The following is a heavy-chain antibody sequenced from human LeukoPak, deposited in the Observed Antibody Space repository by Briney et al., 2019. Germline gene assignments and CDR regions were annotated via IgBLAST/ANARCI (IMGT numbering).Heavy chain of an antibody. CDR1: GFTFSSYA. Sequence: GGSLRLSCAASGFTFSSYAMSWVRQAPGKGLEWVSATSGSGGSTYYADSVKGRFTISRDNSKNTLYLQMNSLRAEDTAVYYCAKVNKDYYDSSGYYWSYYYYGMDVWGQGTTVTVSS. V-gene: IGHV3-23*01. J-gene: IGHJ6*02. CDR3: AKVNKDYYDSSGYYWSYYYYGMDV. D-gene: IGHD3-22*01. CDR2: TSGSGGST.